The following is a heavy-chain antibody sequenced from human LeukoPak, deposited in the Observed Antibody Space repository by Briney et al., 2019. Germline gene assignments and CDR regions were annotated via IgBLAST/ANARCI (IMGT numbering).Heavy chain of an antibody. V-gene: IGHV1-3*01. CDR2: ISAGNGNT. D-gene: IGHD4-17*01. Sequence: ASVKVSCKASGYTFTSYAMHWVRQAPGQRLEWMGWISAGNGNTKYSQKFQGRVTITRDTSASTAYMELSSLRSEDTAVYYCARAPTTVTTSACDYWGQGTLVTVSS. J-gene: IGHJ4*02. CDR1: GYTFTSYA. CDR3: ARAPTTVTTSACDY.